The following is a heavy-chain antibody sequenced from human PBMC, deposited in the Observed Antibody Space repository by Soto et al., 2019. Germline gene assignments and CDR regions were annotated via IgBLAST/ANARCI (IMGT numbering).Heavy chain of an antibody. CDR2: LYSNGAT. CDR3: ARGYGSSPNMELRFGMDV. Sequence: EVQLVESGGNLIQPGKSLKLSCVASGFTVSDHFISWVRQAPGKGLEWVSTLYSNGATYYADSVKDRFTIYRDNSKNTVYLQLNSLRVGDTAFYYCARGYGSSPNMELRFGMDVWGQGTTISVSS. J-gene: IGHJ6*02. CDR1: GFTVSDHF. V-gene: IGHV3-53*01. D-gene: IGHD5-18*01.